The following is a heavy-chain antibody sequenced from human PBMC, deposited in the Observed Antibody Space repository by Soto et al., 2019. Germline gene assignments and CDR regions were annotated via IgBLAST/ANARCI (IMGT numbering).Heavy chain of an antibody. J-gene: IGHJ3*02. V-gene: IGHV3-7*01. Sequence: EVQLVESGGGLVQPGGSLRLSCAASGFTLSSYWMSWVRQAPGKGLEWVANIKQDGSEKYYVDSVKGRFTISRDNAKNSLYLQMNSLRAEDTAVYYCARELYYDFWGAKGGAFDIWGQGTMVTVSS. D-gene: IGHD3-3*01. CDR2: IKQDGSEK. CDR3: ARELYYDFWGAKGGAFDI. CDR1: GFTLSSYW.